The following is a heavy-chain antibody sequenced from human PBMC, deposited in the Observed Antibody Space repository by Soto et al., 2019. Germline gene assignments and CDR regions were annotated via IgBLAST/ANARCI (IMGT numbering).Heavy chain of an antibody. CDR3: AKNGLSDSPSAIDS. CDR1: GFTFSSYA. Sequence: GGSLRLSCAASGFTFSSYAMTWVRQAPGKGLEWLSVISGSGSSTSYADSVKGRFTISRDNSKNTLFLQMNSLRVEDTAVYYCAKNGLSDSPSAIDSWGQGTLVTVSS. D-gene: IGHD2-8*01. CDR2: ISGSGSST. V-gene: IGHV3-23*01. J-gene: IGHJ4*02.